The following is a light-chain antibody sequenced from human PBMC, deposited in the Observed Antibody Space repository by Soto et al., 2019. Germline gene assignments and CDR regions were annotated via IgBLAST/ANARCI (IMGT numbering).Light chain of an antibody. J-gene: IGLJ3*02. CDR3: AAWDDSLSGHWV. CDR1: SSNIGKSF. V-gene: IGLV1-47*01. CDR2: RNG. Sequence: QSVLTQPPSASGTPGQRVTISCSGGSSNIGKSFVSWYQQLPGTAPKLLIYRNGQRTSGVPDRFSGSKSGTAASLAISGLRSEDEADYYCAAWDDSLSGHWVFGGGTKVTVL.